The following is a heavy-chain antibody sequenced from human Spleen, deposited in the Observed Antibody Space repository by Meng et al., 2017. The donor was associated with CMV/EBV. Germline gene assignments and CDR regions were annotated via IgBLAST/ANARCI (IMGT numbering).Heavy chain of an antibody. Sequence: TSHYIHWVRQAPGQGLEWMGVSDPNSGGTGYAQKFRGRVTMTRDTSTTTVYLELRSLRSEDTAVYFCARKYCIGGSCYSSGGNWFDPWGQGSLVTVSS. D-gene: IGHD2-15*01. CDR2: SDPNSGGT. V-gene: IGHV1-46*01. CDR1: TSHY. CDR3: ARKYCIGGSCYSSGGNWFDP. J-gene: IGHJ5*02.